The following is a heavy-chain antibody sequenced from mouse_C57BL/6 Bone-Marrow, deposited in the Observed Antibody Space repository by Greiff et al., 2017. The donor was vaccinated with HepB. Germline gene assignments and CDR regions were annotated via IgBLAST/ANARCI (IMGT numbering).Heavy chain of an antibody. CDR3: VSPMATAGGYYAMDY. CDR1: GFSFNTYA. D-gene: IGHD1-1*02. Sequence: DVKLVESGGGLVQPKGSLKLSCAASGFSFNTYAMNWVRQAPGKGLEWVARIRSKSNNYATYYADSVKDRFTISRDDSERMLYLQMNNLKTEDTAMDFCVSPMATAGGYYAMDYWGQGTSVTVSS. CDR2: IRSKSNNYAT. J-gene: IGHJ4*01. V-gene: IGHV10-1*01.